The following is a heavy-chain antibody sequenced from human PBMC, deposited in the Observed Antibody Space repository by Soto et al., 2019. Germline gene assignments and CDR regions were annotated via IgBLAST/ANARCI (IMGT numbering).Heavy chain of an antibody. J-gene: IGHJ4*02. CDR1: VFSLSSTRVA. CDR3: AHRLVAGLGYYFDY. D-gene: IGHD6-19*01. V-gene: IGHV2-5*01. CDR2: IYWYDDK. Sequence: SGPTLVNPTQPLTLTCTFSVFSLSSTRVAVGWIRQPPGKALEWLALIYWYDDKRYCPFLKSRLTITKATSKNQVILTMTNMDPMDTDTYCCAHRLVAGLGYYFDYGGQGTLDAGSS.